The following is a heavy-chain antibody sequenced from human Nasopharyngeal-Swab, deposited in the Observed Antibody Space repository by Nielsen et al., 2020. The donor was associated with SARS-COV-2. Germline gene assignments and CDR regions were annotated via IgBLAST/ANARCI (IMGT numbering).Heavy chain of an antibody. CDR1: GFTFSTYA. V-gene: IGHV3-23*01. D-gene: IGHD6-13*01. J-gene: IGHJ4*02. CDR2: NSVSGDYT. Sequence: GESLKISCAASGFTFSTYAMTWVRPTPGRGLEWVSTNSVSGDYTYYADSAKGRFSISRDNSKSTLYLQMNSLRAEDTAVYYCAKHAAYTNSWHHFDYRGQGTLVTVSS. CDR3: AKHAAYTNSWHHFDY.